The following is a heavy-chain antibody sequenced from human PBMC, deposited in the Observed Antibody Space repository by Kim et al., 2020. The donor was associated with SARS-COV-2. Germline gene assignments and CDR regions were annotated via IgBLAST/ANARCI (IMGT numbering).Heavy chain of an antibody. CDR1: GGSFSGYY. V-gene: IGHV4-34*01. D-gene: IGHD3-3*01. CDR3: ARGSPYYDFWSGYSHYYY. CDR2: INHSGST. Sequence: SETLSLTCAVYGGSFSGYYWSWIRQPPGKGLEWIGEINHSGSTNYNPSLKSRVTISVDTSKNQFSLKLSSVTAADTAVYYCARGSPYYDFWSGYSHYYY. J-gene: IGHJ6*01.